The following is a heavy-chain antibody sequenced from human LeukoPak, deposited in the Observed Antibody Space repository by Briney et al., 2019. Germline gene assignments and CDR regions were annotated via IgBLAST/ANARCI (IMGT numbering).Heavy chain of an antibody. J-gene: IGHJ4*02. CDR1: GFRFSDYA. V-gene: IGHV3-30-3*01. Sequence: PGGSLRLSCAASGFRFSDYAVHWLRQAPGKGLEWVAIISYNGGVTDHTDSVKGRFSVSRDNSDYFLYLQMDNLRLDDTAVYYCARDEGHSTNWGLFDFWGQGSLVTVS. CDR2: ISYNGGVT. CDR3: ARDEGHSTNWGLFDF. D-gene: IGHD6-13*01.